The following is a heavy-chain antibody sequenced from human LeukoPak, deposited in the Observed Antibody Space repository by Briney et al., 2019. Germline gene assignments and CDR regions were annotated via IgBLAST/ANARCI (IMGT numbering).Heavy chain of an antibody. CDR2: IYHNGST. Sequence: SETLSLTCTVSGYSISSGYYWGWIRQPPGKGLEWIGSIYHNGSTYYNPSLKSRVTISVDTSKNQFSLKLSSVTAADTAVYYCARQNFGDYPPYYYYYMDVWGKGTTVTVSS. CDR1: GYSISSGYY. CDR3: ARQNFGDYPPYYYYYMDV. V-gene: IGHV4-38-2*02. D-gene: IGHD4-17*01. J-gene: IGHJ6*03.